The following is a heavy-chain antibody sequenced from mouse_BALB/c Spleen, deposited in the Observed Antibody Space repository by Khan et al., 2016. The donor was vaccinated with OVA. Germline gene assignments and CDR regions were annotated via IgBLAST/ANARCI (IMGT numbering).Heavy chain of an antibody. V-gene: IGHV3-2*02. CDR2: ISYSGRT. CDR1: GYSITSGYG. D-gene: IGHD1-2*01. J-gene: IGHJ2*01. CDR3: ARTARIKY. Sequence: EVKLLESGPGLVKPSQSLSLTCTVTGYSITSGYGWNWIGQFQGNNLEWMGYISYSGRTNSNPSLKSRISITRDTSKNQCFLQLNSVTTEDTATYYCARTARIKYWGQGTTLTVSS.